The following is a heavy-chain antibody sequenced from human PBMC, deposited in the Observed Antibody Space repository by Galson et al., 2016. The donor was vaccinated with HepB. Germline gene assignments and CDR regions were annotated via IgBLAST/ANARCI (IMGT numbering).Heavy chain of an antibody. CDR1: GFTFTTHT. CDR2: ISTNGATI. D-gene: IGHD4-11*01. Sequence: SLRLSCAASGFTFTTHTMNWVRQAPGKGLESISYISTNGATIHYADSVKGRFTVSRDNAKNSLYLQMNGLRAEDTAVYYCARGGYHDYNNLDCYYYYYMDVWGKGTTVTVSS. CDR3: ARGGYHDYNNLDCYYYYYMDV. J-gene: IGHJ6*03. V-gene: IGHV3-48*01.